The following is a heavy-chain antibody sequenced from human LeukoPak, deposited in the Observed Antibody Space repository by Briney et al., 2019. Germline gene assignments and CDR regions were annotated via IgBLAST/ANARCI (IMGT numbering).Heavy chain of an antibody. J-gene: IGHJ4*02. Sequence: SETLSLTCAVYGGSFSGYYWSWIRQPPGKGLEWIGEINHSGSTNYNPSLKSRVTISVDTSKNQFSLKLSSVTAADTAVYYCARGLRYDYWGQGTLVTVSS. CDR3: ARGLRYDY. CDR2: INHSGST. D-gene: IGHD3-16*01. V-gene: IGHV4-34*01. CDR1: GGSFSGYY.